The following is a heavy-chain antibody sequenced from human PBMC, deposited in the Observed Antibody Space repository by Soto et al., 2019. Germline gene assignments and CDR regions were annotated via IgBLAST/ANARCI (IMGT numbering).Heavy chain of an antibody. CDR2: IYPGDSDT. V-gene: IGHV5-51*01. Sequence: PXESLKISCKGSGYSFTSYWIGWVRQMPGKGLEWMGIIYPGDSDTRYSPSFQGQVTISADKSISTAYLQWSSLKASDTAMYYCARGALGYCSGGSCPLDYWGQGTLVTVSS. J-gene: IGHJ4*02. D-gene: IGHD2-15*01. CDR1: GYSFTSYW. CDR3: ARGALGYCSGGSCPLDY.